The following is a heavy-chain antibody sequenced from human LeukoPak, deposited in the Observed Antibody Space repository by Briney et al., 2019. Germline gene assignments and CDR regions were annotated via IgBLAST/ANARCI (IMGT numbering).Heavy chain of an antibody. V-gene: IGHV4-38-2*02. CDR1: GYSISSGYL. D-gene: IGHD1-1*01. CDR2: IYYSGST. CDR3: ARVPGGALNWFDP. J-gene: IGHJ5*02. Sequence: PSETLSLTCTASGYSISSGYLWGWIRQPPGKGLEWIGSIYYSGSTYYNPSLKSRVTISVDTSKNQFSLKLSSVTAADTAVYYCARVPGGALNWFDPWGQGTLVTVSS.